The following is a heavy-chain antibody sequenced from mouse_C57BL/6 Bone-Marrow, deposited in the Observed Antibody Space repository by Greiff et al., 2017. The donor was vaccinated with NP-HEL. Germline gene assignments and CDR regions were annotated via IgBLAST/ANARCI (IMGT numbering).Heavy chain of an antibody. J-gene: IGHJ3*01. Sequence: EVKLQESGGGLVKPGGSLKLSCAASGFTFSSYSMSWVRQTPEKRLEWVATISDGGSYTYYPDNVKGRFTLSGDSAENKLYLQMRHLKSEVTSRYYCARDGGFAYWGQGTLVTVSA. CDR1: GFTFSSYS. CDR2: ISDGGSYT. V-gene: IGHV5-4*01. CDR3: ARDGGFAY.